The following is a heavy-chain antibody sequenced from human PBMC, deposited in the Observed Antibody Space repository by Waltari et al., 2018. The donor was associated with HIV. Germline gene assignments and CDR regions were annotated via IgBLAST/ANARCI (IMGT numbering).Heavy chain of an antibody. J-gene: IGHJ4*02. CDR2: IGYDGNKK. CDR1: GFTSSSYG. CDR3: ARKYSSSWGAPFDY. V-gene: IGHV3-33*01. Sequence: VQLVESGGGVVQPGRSLRLSCATSGFTSSSYGMHWVRQAPGKGLEWVTVIGYDGNKKYYADPVKGRFTISRDNSKNTLYLQMNSLRIEDTAVYYCARKYSSSWGAPFDYWGQGTLVTVSS. D-gene: IGHD6-13*01.